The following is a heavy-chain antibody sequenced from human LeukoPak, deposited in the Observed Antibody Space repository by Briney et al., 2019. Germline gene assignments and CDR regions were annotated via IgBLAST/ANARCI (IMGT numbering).Heavy chain of an antibody. V-gene: IGHV4-59*01. Sequence: PSETLSLTCTVSGGSISSYYWSWIRHPPGKGLVWIGYIYYSGSTNYNPSLKSRVTISVDTSKNQFSLKLSSVTAADTAVYYCARDRPYYDILTGYHDAFDIWGQGTMVTVSS. CDR2: IYYSGST. CDR1: GGSISSYY. J-gene: IGHJ3*02. CDR3: ARDRPYYDILTGYHDAFDI. D-gene: IGHD3-9*01.